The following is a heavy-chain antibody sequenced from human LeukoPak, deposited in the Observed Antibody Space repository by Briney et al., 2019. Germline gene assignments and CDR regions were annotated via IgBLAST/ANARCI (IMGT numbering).Heavy chain of an antibody. Sequence: PGGSLRLSCAASGFTFSSYSMNWVRQAPGKGLEWVSSISSSSSYIYYADSVKGRFTISRDNAKNSLYLQMNSPRAEDTAVYYWARDRPDYYDSSGLRGDWGQGTLVTVSS. CDR1: GFTFSSYS. CDR2: ISSSSSYI. J-gene: IGHJ4*02. V-gene: IGHV3-21*01. D-gene: IGHD3-22*01. CDR3: ARDRPDYYDSSGLRGD.